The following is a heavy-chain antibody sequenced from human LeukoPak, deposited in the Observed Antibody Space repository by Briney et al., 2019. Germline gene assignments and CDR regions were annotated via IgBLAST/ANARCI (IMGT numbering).Heavy chain of an antibody. Sequence: SETLSLTCTVSGVSISSYYWSWIRQPPGKGLEWIGYIYYSGSTNYNPSLKSRVTISVDTSKNQFSLKLSSVTAADTAVYYCARLEEESSRFDYWGQGTLVTVSS. CDR3: ARLEEESSRFDY. D-gene: IGHD6-13*01. CDR2: IYYSGST. CDR1: GVSISSYY. J-gene: IGHJ4*02. V-gene: IGHV4-59*08.